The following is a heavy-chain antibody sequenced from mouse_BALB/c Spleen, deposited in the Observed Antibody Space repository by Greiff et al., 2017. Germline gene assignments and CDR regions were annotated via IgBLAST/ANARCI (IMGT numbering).Heavy chain of an antibody. V-gene: IGHV1S127*01. D-gene: IGHD2-1*01. CDR2: IEPSDSYT. CDR1: GYTFTSYW. Sequence: QVQLQQPGAGLVKPGASVKMSCKASGYTFTSYWMHWVQQTPGQGLEWIGVIEPSDSYTSYNQKFTGMATLTVDTSSSTAFMQLSSLTSEDSAVDYCTRSGAYGNYEYYLDYWGQGTTVTVSS. J-gene: IGHJ2*01. CDR3: TRSGAYGNYEYYLDY.